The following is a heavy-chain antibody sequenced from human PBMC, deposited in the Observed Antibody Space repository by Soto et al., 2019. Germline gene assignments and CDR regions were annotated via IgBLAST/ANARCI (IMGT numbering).Heavy chain of an antibody. CDR2: ISGHNGNK. D-gene: IGHD6-13*01. CDR3: ARDSGQQLFDY. Sequence: QVQLVQSGAEVKKPGASVKVSCKASGYTFTSYGISWVRQAPGQGVEWMGWISGHNGNKKYAQKLQGRVSMTTDTSTSTAYMELRSLRSDDTAVYYCARDSGQQLFDYWGQGTLVTVSS. J-gene: IGHJ4*02. CDR1: GYTFTSYG. V-gene: IGHV1-18*01.